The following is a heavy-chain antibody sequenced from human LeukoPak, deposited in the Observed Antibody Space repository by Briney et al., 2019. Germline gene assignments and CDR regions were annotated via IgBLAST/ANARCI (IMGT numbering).Heavy chain of an antibody. CDR2: ISSSGST. CDR1: GDSISSGDYY. J-gene: IGHJ4*02. Sequence: SETLSLACTVSGDSISSGDYYWSWIRQPAGKGLEWIGRISSSGSTNYNPSLKSRVTISVDTSKNQFSLKLSSVTAADTAVYYCARGLFPTRTRKGYCSGGSCYQLYYFDYWGQGTLVTVSS. V-gene: IGHV4-61*02. D-gene: IGHD2-15*01. CDR3: ARGLFPTRTRKGYCSGGSCYQLYYFDY.